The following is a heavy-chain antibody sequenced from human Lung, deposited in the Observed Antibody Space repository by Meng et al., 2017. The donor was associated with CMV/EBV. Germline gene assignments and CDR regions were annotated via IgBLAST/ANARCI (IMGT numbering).Heavy chain of an antibody. V-gene: IGHV6-1*01. Sequence: QGQLQQSGPGLGEPSQTLSLTCAISGDIVSSNSTAWHWIRQSPSRGLEWLGRTYYRSKWYHEYAVSVKSRITISPDTPKNQFSLQLNSMTPEDTAVYYCARGINGGCGDWGQGTLVTVSS. J-gene: IGHJ4*02. CDR3: ARGINGGCGD. CDR2: TYYRSKWYH. CDR1: GDIVSSNSTA. D-gene: IGHD4-23*01.